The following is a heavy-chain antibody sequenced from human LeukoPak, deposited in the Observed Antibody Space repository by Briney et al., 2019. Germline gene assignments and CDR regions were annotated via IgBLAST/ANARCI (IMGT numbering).Heavy chain of an antibody. CDR1: GFTLSNAW. CDR2: IKSKTDGGTT. V-gene: IGHV3-15*01. CDR3: TTDGDGYNNYYYYYMDV. Sequence: PGGSLRLSCAASGFTLSNAWMSWVRQAPGKGLEWVGRIKSKTDGGTTDYAAPVKGRFTISRDDSKNTLYLQMNSLKTEDTAVYYCTTDGDGYNNYYYYYMDVWGKGTTVTVSS. D-gene: IGHD5-24*01. J-gene: IGHJ6*03.